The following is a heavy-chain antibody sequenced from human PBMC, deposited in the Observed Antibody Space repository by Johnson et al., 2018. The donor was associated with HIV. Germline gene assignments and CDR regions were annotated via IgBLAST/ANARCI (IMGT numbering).Heavy chain of an antibody. J-gene: IGHJ3*02. CDR1: GFTFSSYA. CDR3: ARGAANDAFDI. CDR2: ISGSGGRT. V-gene: IGHV3-23*04. D-gene: IGHD1-26*01. Sequence: MQLVESGGGLAQPGGALRLSCAASGFTFSSYAMSWVRQAPGKGLEWVSGISGSGGRTYYAASVRGRVTISRDNSKNTLYLQMNSLRAEDTAVYYCARGAANDAFDIWGQGTMVTVSS.